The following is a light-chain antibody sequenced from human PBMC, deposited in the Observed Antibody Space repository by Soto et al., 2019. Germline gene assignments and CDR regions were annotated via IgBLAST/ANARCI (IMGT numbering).Light chain of an antibody. J-gene: IGKJ2*01. CDR2: DAS. CDR1: QGISGA. Sequence: AIQLTQSPSSLSASVGDRVTITCRASQGISGALAWYQQKPGRAPTLLIYDASSLESGVPSRFSGSGSGTDFTLTISSLQPEDFATYYCQQANSFPYTFGQGTKLEIK. CDR3: QQANSFPYT. V-gene: IGKV1-13*02.